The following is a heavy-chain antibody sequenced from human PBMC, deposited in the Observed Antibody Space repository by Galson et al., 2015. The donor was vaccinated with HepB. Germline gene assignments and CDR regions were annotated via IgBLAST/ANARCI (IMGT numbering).Heavy chain of an antibody. CDR3: ARDGAVAGPDYWFDP. CDR2: ISSSSSYI. V-gene: IGHV3-21*01. CDR1: GFTFSSYS. Sequence: SLRLSCAASGFTFSSYSMNWVRQAPGKGLEWVSSISSSSSYIYYADSVKGRFTISRDNAKNSLYLQMNSLRAEDTAVYYCARDGAVAGPDYWFDPWGQGTLVTVSS. J-gene: IGHJ5*02. D-gene: IGHD6-19*01.